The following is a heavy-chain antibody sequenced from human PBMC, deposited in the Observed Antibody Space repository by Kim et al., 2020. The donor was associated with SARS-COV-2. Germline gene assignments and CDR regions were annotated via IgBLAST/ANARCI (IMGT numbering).Heavy chain of an antibody. CDR3: ARHQRGYSTTSYLYWYFDL. CDR2: VHYSGTT. Sequence: SETLSLTCTVSGGSISSSTYYWGWIRQPPGKGLEWIGSVHYSGTTYYNPSLKSRVTISVDTSKNHFSVKLSSVTAADTAVYYCARHQRGYSTTSYLYWYFDLWGRGTLVTVSS. V-gene: IGHV4-39*01. J-gene: IGHJ2*01. CDR1: GGSISSSTYY. D-gene: IGHD6-13*01.